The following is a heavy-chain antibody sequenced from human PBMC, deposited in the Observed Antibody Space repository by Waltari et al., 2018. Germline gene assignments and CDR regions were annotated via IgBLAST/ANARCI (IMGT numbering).Heavy chain of an antibody. J-gene: IGHJ4*02. CDR3: ARDRGRGIYLDT. V-gene: IGHV4-4*02. CDR1: GDSMISTDW. D-gene: IGHD2-15*01. CDR2: VHRSGRT. Sequence: QLQLQESGPGLVKPSGTLSLNCAVSGDSMISTDWWSWLRQSPQKGLEWIGQVHRSGRTNYNPSFASRVTVSVDTSKNLFSLKVTSATAADTTIYFCARDRGRGIYLDTWGPGTLVTVSP.